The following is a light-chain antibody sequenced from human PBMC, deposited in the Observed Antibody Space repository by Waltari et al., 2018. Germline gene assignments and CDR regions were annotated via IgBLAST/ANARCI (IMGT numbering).Light chain of an antibody. V-gene: IGKV1-39*01. CDR1: QDISSY. CDR2: SAD. CDR3: QQGNSYPLT. Sequence: DIRMSQSPSSLSASVGDRVTITCRASQDISSYLNWYQQKPGTAPKLLIFSADSLASGIPSRFSGRRSGTEFTLTINSLQPEDFATYYCQQGNSYPLTFGGGTKVDIK. J-gene: IGKJ4*01.